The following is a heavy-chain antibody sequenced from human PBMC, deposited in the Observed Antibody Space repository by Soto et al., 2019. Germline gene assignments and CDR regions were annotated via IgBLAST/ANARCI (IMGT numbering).Heavy chain of an antibody. V-gene: IGHV3-33*01. CDR2: IWYDGSKK. CDR1: GFTFSSFG. Sequence: QTVGSLRLSCAASGFTFSSFGMHWVRQAPGKGLEWVSLIWYDGSKKSYGDSVKGRFTISRDNSRNTVYLQMNSLRADDTAVYYCARDASYYSLWSGYYPSRNGMDVWGQGTTVTVSS. D-gene: IGHD3-3*01. J-gene: IGHJ6*02. CDR3: ARDASYYSLWSGYYPSRNGMDV.